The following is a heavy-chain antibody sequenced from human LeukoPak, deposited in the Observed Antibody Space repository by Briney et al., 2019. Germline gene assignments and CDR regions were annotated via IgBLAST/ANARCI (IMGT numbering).Heavy chain of an antibody. CDR3: AKVMRDWGGHYYGMDV. CDR1: GFTFSNYA. J-gene: IGHJ6*02. D-gene: IGHD7-27*01. Sequence: GGSLRLSCAASGFTFSNYAMSWVRQAPGRGLEWVSTIDGSNTNTYYADSVKGRFTISRDNSKNTLYLQMNSLTAEDTAVYYCAKVMRDWGGHYYGMDVWGQGTTVTVSS. V-gene: IGHV3-23*01. CDR2: IDGSNTNT.